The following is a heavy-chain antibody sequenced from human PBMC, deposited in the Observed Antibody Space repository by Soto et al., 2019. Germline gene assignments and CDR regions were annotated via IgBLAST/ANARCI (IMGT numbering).Heavy chain of an antibody. CDR3: ARGSRPRTSVVNQKEAFFSY. V-gene: IGHV4-39*01. Sequence: PSETLSLTCTVSGVSIHNSHSFWAWIRQPPGKGLEFIGSVYHNGGAHYNSSLKSRVTISVDTAHNQVSLRMRSLTAADTAVYYCARGSRPRTSVVNQKEAFFSYWGQGTLVTVSS. CDR2: VYHNGGA. J-gene: IGHJ4*02. CDR1: GVSIHNSHSF. D-gene: IGHD3-3*02.